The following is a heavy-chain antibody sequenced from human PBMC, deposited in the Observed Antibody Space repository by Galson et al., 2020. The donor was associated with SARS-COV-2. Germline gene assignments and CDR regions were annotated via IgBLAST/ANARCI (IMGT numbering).Heavy chain of an antibody. V-gene: IGHV3-48*04. J-gene: IGHJ4*02. Sequence: GESLRLSCAASGFTFSSYSMNWVRQAPGKGLEWVSYISSSSSTIYYADSVKGRFTISRDNAKNSLYLQMNSLRAEDTAVYYCARDEQQLVRRDVGGFYWGQGTLVTVSS. CDR1: GFTFSSYS. CDR3: ARDEQQLVRRDVGGFY. D-gene: IGHD6-13*01. CDR2: ISSSSSTI.